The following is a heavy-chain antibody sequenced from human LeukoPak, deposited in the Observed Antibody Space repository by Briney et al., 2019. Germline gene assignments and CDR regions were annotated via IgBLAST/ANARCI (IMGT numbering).Heavy chain of an antibody. J-gene: IGHJ6*02. CDR3: ARSYSYYYYYYGMDV. D-gene: IGHD4-11*01. CDR2: ISSSSSNI. CDR1: GFTFSSYS. Sequence: PGGSLRLSCAASGFTFSSYSMNWIRQAPGKGLEWVSYISSSSSNILYADSVEGRFTISRDNAKNSLYLQMNSLRDEDTAVYYCARSYSYYYYYYGMDVWGQGTTVTVSS. V-gene: IGHV3-48*02.